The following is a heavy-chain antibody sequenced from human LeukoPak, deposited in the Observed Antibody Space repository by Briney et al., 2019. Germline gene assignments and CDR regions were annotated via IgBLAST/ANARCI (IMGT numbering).Heavy chain of an antibody. Sequence: PGGSLRLSCAASGFTFTSYAMSWVRQPPGKGLEWVSSISVSGDNTFYADSVKGRFTISRDNSKNTLYLQMSSLRAEDTAVYSCVSPPGRYYYDSSGYFLFDYWGQGTLVTVSS. CDR2: ISVSGDNT. CDR3: VSPPGRYYYDSSGYFLFDY. J-gene: IGHJ4*02. D-gene: IGHD3-22*01. CDR1: GFTFTSYA. V-gene: IGHV3-23*01.